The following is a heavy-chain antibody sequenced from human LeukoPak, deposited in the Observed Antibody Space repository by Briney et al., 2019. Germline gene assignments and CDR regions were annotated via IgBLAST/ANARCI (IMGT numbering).Heavy chain of an antibody. J-gene: IGHJ4*02. Sequence: PGGPLRLSCAASGFSCSCYAMNWVRQAPGKGLERVSYSSSSGSTIYYADSVKGRFNIARDNAKNSLYLQMTSLRAEDTAVYYCALGYYDSSGPFDYWGQGTLVTVSS. CDR1: GFSCSCYA. CDR2: SSSSGSTI. D-gene: IGHD3-22*01. CDR3: ALGYYDSSGPFDY. V-gene: IGHV3-48*03.